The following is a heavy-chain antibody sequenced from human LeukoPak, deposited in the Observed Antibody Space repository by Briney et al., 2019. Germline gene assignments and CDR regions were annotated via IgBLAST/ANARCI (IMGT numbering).Heavy chain of an antibody. CDR1: GFTLSGHR. Sequence: PGGSLRLSCAASGFTLSGHRMTWVRQAPGKGLEWVANINQDGSAKYYVDSVKGRFTISRDNAKNSMYLQMNGLRAEDTAVYYCARWDIRGTAHQLDYWGQGTLVTVSS. CDR3: ARWDIRGTAHQLDY. CDR2: INQDGSAK. V-gene: IGHV3-7*01. J-gene: IGHJ4*02. D-gene: IGHD1-7*01.